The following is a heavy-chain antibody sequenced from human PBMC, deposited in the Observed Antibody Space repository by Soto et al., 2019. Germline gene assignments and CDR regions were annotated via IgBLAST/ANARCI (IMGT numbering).Heavy chain of an antibody. J-gene: IGHJ6*02. Sequence: PSETLSLTCAVYGGSGGSFSGCYWSWIRQPPGKGLEWIGEINHSGSTNYNPSLKSRVTISVDTSKNQFSLKLNSVTAADTAVYYCARDLWGYCGADCYPLDVWGQGTTVTVS. D-gene: IGHD2-21*02. CDR2: INHSGST. CDR1: GGSGGSFSGCY. V-gene: IGHV4-34*01. CDR3: ARDLWGYCGADCYPLDV.